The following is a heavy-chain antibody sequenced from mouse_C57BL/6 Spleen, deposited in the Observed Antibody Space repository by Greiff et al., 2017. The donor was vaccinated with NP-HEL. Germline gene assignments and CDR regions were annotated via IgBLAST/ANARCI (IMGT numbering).Heavy chain of an antibody. V-gene: IGHV1-15*01. CDR1: GYTFTDYE. Sequence: QVQLQQSGAELVRPGASVTLSCKASGYTFTDYEMHWVKQTPVHGLEWIGAIDPETGGTAYNQKFKGKAILTADKSSSTAYMELRSLTSEDSAVYYCISSPYSNFFAYWGQGTLVTVSA. D-gene: IGHD2-5*01. CDR3: ISSPYSNFFAY. CDR2: IDPETGGT. J-gene: IGHJ3*01.